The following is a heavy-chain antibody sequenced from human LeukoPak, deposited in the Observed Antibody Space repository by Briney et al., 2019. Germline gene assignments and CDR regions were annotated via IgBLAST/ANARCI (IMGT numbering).Heavy chain of an antibody. J-gene: IGHJ4*02. CDR1: GFTFSSYW. D-gene: IGHD1-26*01. V-gene: IGHV3-74*01. CDR2: INSDGISR. Sequence: GGSLRLSCAASGFTFSSYWMHWVRQVPGKGLVWVSRINSDGISRSYADSVKGRFTISRDDAKNTLYLQMNSLRAEDTAVYYCTRGAFYVGAQDSWGQGTLVTVSS. CDR3: TRGAFYVGAQDS.